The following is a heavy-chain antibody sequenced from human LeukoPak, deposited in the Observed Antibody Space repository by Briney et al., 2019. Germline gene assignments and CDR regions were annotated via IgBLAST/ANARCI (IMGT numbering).Heavy chain of an antibody. D-gene: IGHD4/OR15-4a*01. Sequence: GGSLKLSCAASGFTFSDYYMSWIRQAPGKGLEWVSYISSSGSTIYYADSVKGRFTISRDNSKNTLYLQMNSLRAEDTAVYYCARRAGAYSHPYDYWGQGTLVTVSS. CDR2: ISSSGSTI. J-gene: IGHJ4*02. CDR3: ARRAGAYSHPYDY. CDR1: GFTFSDYY. V-gene: IGHV3-11*01.